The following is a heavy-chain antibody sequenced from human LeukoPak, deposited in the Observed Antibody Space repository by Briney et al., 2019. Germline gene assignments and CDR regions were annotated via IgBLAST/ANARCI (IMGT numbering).Heavy chain of an antibody. Sequence: PGGSLRLSCAGSGFTFSSYAMSWVRQTPGKGLEWVSAISGSGGSTYYADSVKGRFTISRDNSKNTLYLEMNSLRAEDTAVYYCAKEGYRYYFNNWGQGTLVTVSS. J-gene: IGHJ4*02. V-gene: IGHV3-23*01. D-gene: IGHD5-12*01. CDR1: GFTFSSYA. CDR3: AKEGYRYYFNN. CDR2: ISGSGGST.